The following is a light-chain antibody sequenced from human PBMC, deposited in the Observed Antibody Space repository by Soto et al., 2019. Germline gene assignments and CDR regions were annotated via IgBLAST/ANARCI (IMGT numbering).Light chain of an antibody. Sequence: DIQLTQSPSFLFASVGDRVTITCRASQGIGSLLAWYQQKPGKAPNLLIHTASYLKSGVPSRFSGSGSGTEFTLTISSLQPEDFATYYCQHRHSYPITFGQGTRLEIK. J-gene: IGKJ5*01. CDR1: QGIGSL. V-gene: IGKV1-9*01. CDR2: TAS. CDR3: QHRHSYPIT.